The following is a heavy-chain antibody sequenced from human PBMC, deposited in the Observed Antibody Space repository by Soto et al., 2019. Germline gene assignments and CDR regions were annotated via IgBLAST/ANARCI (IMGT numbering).Heavy chain of an antibody. CDR1: GGSITCSY. CDR2: IYDTGISGYTPST. CDR3: ARGEDAFFYYGLDV. V-gene: IGHV4-59*01. J-gene: IGHJ6*02. Sequence: SETLSLTCTVSGGSITCSYWSWIRRPPGKGLEWIAYIYDTGISGYTPSTSYNPSLKSRVTMSVDTSKSQFSLKLTSVTAADTAVYYCARGEDAFFYYGLDVWGQGITVTVSS.